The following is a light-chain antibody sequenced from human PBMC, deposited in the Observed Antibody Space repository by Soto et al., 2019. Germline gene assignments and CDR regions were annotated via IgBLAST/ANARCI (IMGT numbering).Light chain of an antibody. V-gene: IGKV3-20*01. CDR2: GAS. CDR1: QSVSSSY. J-gene: IGKJ1*01. Sequence: EIVLTQSPGTLSLSPGERATLSCRASQSVSSSYLAWYQQKPGQAPRLLISGASRRATGIPDRFSGSGSGTDFTLTISRLEPEDFAVYSCQQYGRSSWTFGQGTKVDIK. CDR3: QQYGRSSWT.